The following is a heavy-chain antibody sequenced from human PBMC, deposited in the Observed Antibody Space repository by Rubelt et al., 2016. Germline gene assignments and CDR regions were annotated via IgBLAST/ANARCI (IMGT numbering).Heavy chain of an antibody. D-gene: IGHD7-27*01. CDR1: GFPFSTYS. CDR3: ARDSNWGFDY. J-gene: IGHJ4*02. V-gene: IGHV3-48*04. CDR2: IGSTL. Sequence: EVQLVESGGGLVQPGGSLRLSCAASGFPFSTYSMNWVRQAPGKGLEWVSHIGSTLDYVDSVKGRFTISGDNAKNSVYMEMSSLRAEDSAVYYCARDSNWGFDYCGQGIQVTVSS.